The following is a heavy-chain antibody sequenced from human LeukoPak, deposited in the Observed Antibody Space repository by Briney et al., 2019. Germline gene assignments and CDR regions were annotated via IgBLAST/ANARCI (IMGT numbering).Heavy chain of an antibody. D-gene: IGHD3-22*01. Sequence: SETLSLTCTVSGGSISSGDYYWSWIRRPPGKGLEWIGYIYYSGSTYYNPSLKSRVTISVDTSKNQFSLKLSSVTAADTAVYYCASSRRYYYDSSGYYAFDIWGQGTMVTVSS. J-gene: IGHJ3*02. V-gene: IGHV4-30-4*08. CDR3: ASSRRYYYDSSGYYAFDI. CDR1: GGSISSGDYY. CDR2: IYYSGST.